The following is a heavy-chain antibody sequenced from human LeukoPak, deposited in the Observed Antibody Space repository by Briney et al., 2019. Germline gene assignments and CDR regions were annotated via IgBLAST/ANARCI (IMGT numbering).Heavy chain of an antibody. J-gene: IGHJ5*02. CDR1: GFTFSSYA. V-gene: IGHV3-23*01. D-gene: IGHD6-6*01. CDR2: MNGSGGST. CDR3: AKVYDSSSSSWFDP. Sequence: GGSLRLSCAASGFTFSSYAMSWVRQAPGKGLEWVSAMNGSGGSTYYADSVKGRFTISRDNSKNTLYLQMNSLRAEDTAVYYCAKVYDSSSSSWFDPWGQGTLVTVFS.